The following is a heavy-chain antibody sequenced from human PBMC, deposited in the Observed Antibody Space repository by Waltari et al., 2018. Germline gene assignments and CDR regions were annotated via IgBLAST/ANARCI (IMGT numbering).Heavy chain of an antibody. J-gene: IGHJ4*02. D-gene: IGHD7-27*01. CDR3: AKDVTGDSGVVDY. Sequence: QVQLVESGGGVVQPGRSLRLSCAASGFTFSSYGMRWVRQAPGKGLEWVAVIWYDGSNKYYADSVKGRFTISRDNSKNTLYLQMNSLRAEDTAMYYCAKDVTGDSGVVDYWGQGTLVTVSS. CDR2: IWYDGSNK. CDR1: GFTFSSYG. V-gene: IGHV3-30*18.